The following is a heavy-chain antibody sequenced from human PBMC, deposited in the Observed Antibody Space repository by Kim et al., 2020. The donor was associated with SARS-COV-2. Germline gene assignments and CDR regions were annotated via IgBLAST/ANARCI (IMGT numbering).Heavy chain of an antibody. CDR1: GYTFTSYG. D-gene: IGHD3-3*01. V-gene: IGHV1-18*01. CDR2: ISAYNGNT. CDR3: ARGHVRNSITIFGVVTPTTNWFDP. J-gene: IGHJ5*02. Sequence: ASVKVSCKASGYTFTSYGISWVRQAPGQGLEWMGWISAYNGNTNYAQKLQGRVTMTTDTSTSTAYMELRSLRSDDTAVYYCARGHVRNSITIFGVVTPTTNWFDPWAREPWSPSPQ.